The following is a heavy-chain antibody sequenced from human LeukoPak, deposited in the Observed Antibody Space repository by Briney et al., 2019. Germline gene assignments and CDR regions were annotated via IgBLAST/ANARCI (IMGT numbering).Heavy chain of an antibody. CDR2: IKQDGGEK. Sequence: PGGSLRLSCAASGFTFSNFWMTWVRQAPGKGLEWVANIKQDGGEKYYVDSVKGRFSISRDNAKNSLYLQMNSLRAEDTAVYYCAREVGGIAAAGYFDYWGQGTLVTVSS. CDR3: AREVGGIAAAGYFDY. CDR1: GFTFSNFW. V-gene: IGHV3-7*01. D-gene: IGHD6-13*01. J-gene: IGHJ4*02.